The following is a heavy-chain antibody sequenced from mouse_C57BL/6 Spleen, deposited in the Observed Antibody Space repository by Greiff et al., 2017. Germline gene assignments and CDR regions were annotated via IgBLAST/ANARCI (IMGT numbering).Heavy chain of an antibody. Sequence: EVQVVESGAELVKPGASVKLSCTASGFNIKDYYMHWVKQRTEQGLEWIGRIDPEDGETKYAPKFQGKATITADTSSNTAYLQLSSLTSEDTAVYYCASSYSNYVGYFDVWGTGTTVTVSS. CDR2: IDPEDGET. CDR1: GFNIKDYY. CDR3: ASSYSNYVGYFDV. V-gene: IGHV14-2*01. D-gene: IGHD2-5*01. J-gene: IGHJ1*03.